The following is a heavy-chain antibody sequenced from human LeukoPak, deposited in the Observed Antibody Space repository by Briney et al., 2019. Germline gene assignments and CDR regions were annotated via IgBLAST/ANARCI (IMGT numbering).Heavy chain of an antibody. CDR1: GYTFISYA. J-gene: IGHJ2*01. V-gene: IGHV1-3*01. D-gene: IGHD6-19*01. CDR3: ARGSVKQWLVGDWYFDL. Sequence: ASVKVSCKASGYTFISYAVHWVRQAPGQRLEWMGWINPANGHTKYSQKFQGRVTITRDTSASTAYMELSSLRSEETAVYYCARGSVKQWLVGDWYFDLWGRGTLATVSS. CDR2: INPANGHT.